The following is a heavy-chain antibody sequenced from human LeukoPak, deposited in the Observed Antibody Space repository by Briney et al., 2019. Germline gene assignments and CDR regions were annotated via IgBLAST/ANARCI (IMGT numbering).Heavy chain of an antibody. D-gene: IGHD3-22*01. V-gene: IGHV4-39*02. CDR1: GGSISSSSYY. J-gene: IGHJ4*02. Sequence: SETLSLTCTVSGGSISSSSYYWGWIRQPPGKGLEWIGSIYYSGSTYYNPSLKSRVTISVDTSKNQFSLKLSSVTAADTAVYYCAKDHYYDSSGYSPLAYWGQGTLVTVSS. CDR3: AKDHYYDSSGYSPLAY. CDR2: IYYSGST.